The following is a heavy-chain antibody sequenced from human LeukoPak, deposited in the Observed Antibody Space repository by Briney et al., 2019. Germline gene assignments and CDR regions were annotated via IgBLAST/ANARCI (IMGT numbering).Heavy chain of an antibody. D-gene: IGHD2-15*01. Sequence: SETLSLTCTVSGGSISSGDYYWSWIRQPPGKGLEWIGEINHSGSTNYNPSLKSRVTISVDTSKNQFSLKLSSVTAADTAVYYRARGPTRPERYCSGGSCNDYWGQGTLVTVSS. CDR3: ARGPTRPERYCSGGSCNDY. V-gene: IGHV4-39*07. J-gene: IGHJ4*02. CDR1: GGSISSGDYY. CDR2: INHSGST.